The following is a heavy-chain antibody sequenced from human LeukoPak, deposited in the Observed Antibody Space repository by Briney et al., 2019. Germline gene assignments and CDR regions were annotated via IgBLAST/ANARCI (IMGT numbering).Heavy chain of an antibody. V-gene: IGHV3-11*04. CDR1: GFTFSDYY. D-gene: IGHD4-17*01. Sequence: GGSLRLSCAASGFTFSDYYMSWIRQAPGKGLEWVSYISSSGSTIYYADSVKGRFSISRDNAKNSLYLQMNSLRAEDTAVYYCARERTHDYGDYEDYWGQGTLVTVSP. CDR2: ISSSGSTI. J-gene: IGHJ4*02. CDR3: ARERTHDYGDYEDY.